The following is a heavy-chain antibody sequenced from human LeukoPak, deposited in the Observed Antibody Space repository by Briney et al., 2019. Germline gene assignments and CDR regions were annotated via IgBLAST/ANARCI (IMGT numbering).Heavy chain of an antibody. CDR1: GGSISSSSYY. CDR2: IYSRGST. Sequence: SETLSLTCTVSGGSISSSSYYWSWIRQPAGKGLEWIGHIYSRGSTNYNPSLKSRVTISGDTSKNQFSLRLSSVTAADTALYYCARYSGSYSVFDYWGQGTLVTVSS. CDR3: ARYSGSYSVFDY. J-gene: IGHJ4*02. V-gene: IGHV4-61*09. D-gene: IGHD1-26*01.